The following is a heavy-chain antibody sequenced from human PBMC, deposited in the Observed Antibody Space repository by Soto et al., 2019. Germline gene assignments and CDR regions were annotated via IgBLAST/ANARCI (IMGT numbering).Heavy chain of an antibody. D-gene: IGHD3-22*01. CDR1: GGTFSSYA. J-gene: IGHJ4*02. V-gene: IGHV1-69*13. CDR3: ARGNYLHYYDSSDEPYYFDY. CDR2: IIPIFGTA. Sequence: SVKVSCKASGGTFSSYAISWVRQAPGQGLEWMGGIIPIFGTANYAQKFQGRVTITADESTSTAYMELSSLRSEDTAVYYCARGNYLHYYDSSDEPYYFDYWGQGTLVTVSS.